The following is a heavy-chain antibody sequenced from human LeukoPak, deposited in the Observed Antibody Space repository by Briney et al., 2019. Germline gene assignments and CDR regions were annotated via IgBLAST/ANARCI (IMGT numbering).Heavy chain of an antibody. Sequence: SSETLSLTCTVSGGSISSGGYYWSWIRQHPGKGLEWIGYIYYSGSTNYNPSLKSRVTISVDTSKNQFSLKLSSVTAADTAVYYCARGRIAVAGRRSRCAFDIWGQGTMVTVSS. D-gene: IGHD6-19*01. CDR3: ARGRIAVAGRRSRCAFDI. V-gene: IGHV4-61*08. CDR1: GGSISSGGYY. J-gene: IGHJ3*02. CDR2: IYYSGST.